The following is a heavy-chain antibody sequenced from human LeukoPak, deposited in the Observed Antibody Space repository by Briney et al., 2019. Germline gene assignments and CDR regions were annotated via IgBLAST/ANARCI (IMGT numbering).Heavy chain of an antibody. CDR1: GYTFTGYY. CDR2: INPNSGGT. D-gene: IGHD1-26*01. V-gene: IGHV1-2*02. J-gene: IGHJ4*02. Sequence: ASVKVSCKASGYTFTGYYMHWVRQAPGQGLEWMGWINPNSGGTNYAQKFQGRVTMTRDTSISTAYMELSRLRSDDTAVYYCARVHSGSYRGGYFDYWGQGTLVTVPS. CDR3: ARVHSGSYRGGYFDY.